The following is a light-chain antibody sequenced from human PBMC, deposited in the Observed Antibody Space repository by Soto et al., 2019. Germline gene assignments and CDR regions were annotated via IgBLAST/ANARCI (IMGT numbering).Light chain of an antibody. V-gene: IGKV3-20*01. Sequence: LTQPPSPLSSSPVLAATHSCRASQSISSYLAWYQQRPGQAPRLVIHGASNRATGIPARFSGSGSGTDFTLTISRLQSEDIAVYYCQQCGGSPRTFGQGTKVDIK. CDR2: GAS. J-gene: IGKJ1*01. CDR1: QSISSY. CDR3: QQCGGSPRT.